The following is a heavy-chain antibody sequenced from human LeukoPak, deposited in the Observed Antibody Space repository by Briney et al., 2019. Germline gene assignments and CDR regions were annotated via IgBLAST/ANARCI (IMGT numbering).Heavy chain of an antibody. CDR3: ARGGSPPEALGDVFGI. Sequence: GGSLRLSCAASAFTFSNSWMHWVRQAPGKGLVWVSRINSDGSSTSYADCVKGRFTISRDNAKNTLYLEMNSLRGEDTAVYYCARGGSPPEALGDVFGIWGQGTMVTVSS. D-gene: IGHD1-26*01. J-gene: IGHJ3*02. V-gene: IGHV3-74*01. CDR1: AFTFSNSW. CDR2: INSDGSST.